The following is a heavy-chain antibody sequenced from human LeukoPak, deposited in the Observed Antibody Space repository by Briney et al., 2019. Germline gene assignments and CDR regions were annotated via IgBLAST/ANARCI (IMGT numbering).Heavy chain of an antibody. J-gene: IGHJ4*02. CDR3: ARENQTDSRYFDY. CDR2: IYTSGST. CDR1: GGSISSYY. D-gene: IGHD1-1*01. V-gene: IGHV4-4*07. Sequence: SETLSLTCTVSGGSISSYYWGWIRQPAGKGLEWIGRIYTSGSTNYNPSLKSRVTTSVDTSKNQFSLRLSSVTAADTAVYYCARENQTDSRYFDYWGQGTLVTVSS.